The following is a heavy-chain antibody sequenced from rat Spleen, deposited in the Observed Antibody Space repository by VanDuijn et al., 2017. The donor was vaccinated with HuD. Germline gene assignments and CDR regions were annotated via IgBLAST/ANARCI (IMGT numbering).Heavy chain of an antibody. Sequence: EVQLVESGGGLVQPGRSLKLSCAASGFTFSDYYMAWVRQAPKKGLEWVASISYEGSSTYYGDSVKGRFTISRDNAKSTLYLQMNSLRSEDTATYYCTSLNNYLDYWGQGVMVTVSS. CDR1: GFTFSDYY. V-gene: IGHV5-22*01. J-gene: IGHJ2*01. CDR2: ISYEGSST. CDR3: TSLNNYLDY. D-gene: IGHD1-5*01.